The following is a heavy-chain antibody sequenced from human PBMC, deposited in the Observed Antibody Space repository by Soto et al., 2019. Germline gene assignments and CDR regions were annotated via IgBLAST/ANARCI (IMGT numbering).Heavy chain of an antibody. J-gene: IGHJ4*02. Sequence: GGSLRLSCAASGFSFSFYNMNWVRQAPGKGLEWVSYISSGSNTIYYADSVTGRFTISRDNAKNSLFLQMNSLRAEDTAVYYCVREITQFRYLGYWGQGTLVTVSS. CDR1: GFSFSFYN. CDR3: VREITQFRYLGY. D-gene: IGHD3-9*01. CDR2: ISSGSNTI. V-gene: IGHV3-48*01.